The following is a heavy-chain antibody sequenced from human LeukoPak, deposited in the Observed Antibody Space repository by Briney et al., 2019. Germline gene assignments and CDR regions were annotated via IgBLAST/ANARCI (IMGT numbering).Heavy chain of an antibody. CDR3: ATGRSIRYFDY. CDR2: IHYSGTT. D-gene: IGHD3-9*01. Sequence: SETLLITCTVTGVSIFSYYWTWIRQPPGQGLEWIGYIHYSGTTNYNPSLKSRVSISIDTSNSQFSLKLTSATAADTAIYYCATGRSIRYFDYWGQGTLLSVSS. CDR1: GVSIFSYY. V-gene: IGHV4-59*08. J-gene: IGHJ4*02.